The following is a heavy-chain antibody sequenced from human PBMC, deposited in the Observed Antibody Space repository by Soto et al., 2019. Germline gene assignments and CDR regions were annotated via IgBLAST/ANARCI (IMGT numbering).Heavy chain of an antibody. Sequence: QVQLVQSGAEVKKPGASVKVSCKASGYTFTHYGITWVRQAPGQGLEWMGWINSFSGDTNYPQKLQGRLTMTTDTSTTTVYMELRNLRSDDTAVYYCARDLQSGGKYWYFDIWGRGTLVTVSS. CDR3: ARDLQSGGKYWYFDI. CDR1: GYTFTHYG. D-gene: IGHD2-15*01. J-gene: IGHJ2*01. V-gene: IGHV1-18*01. CDR2: INSFSGDT.